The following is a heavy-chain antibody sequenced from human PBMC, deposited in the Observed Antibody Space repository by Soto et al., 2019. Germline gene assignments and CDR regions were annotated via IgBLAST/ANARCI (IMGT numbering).Heavy chain of an antibody. D-gene: IGHD2-8*01. CDR1: GYTFTSYW. CDR2: IDPSDSYT. V-gene: IGHV5-10-1*01. J-gene: IGHJ4*02. Sequence: GESLKISCKASGYTFTSYWISWVRQLPGKGLEWMGRIDPSDSYTNYSPSFQGHVTMSADKSTNTVYLQWRSLKASDTAMYYCTRPTNGWSNSDFWGQGTLVTSPQ. CDR3: TRPTNGWSNSDF.